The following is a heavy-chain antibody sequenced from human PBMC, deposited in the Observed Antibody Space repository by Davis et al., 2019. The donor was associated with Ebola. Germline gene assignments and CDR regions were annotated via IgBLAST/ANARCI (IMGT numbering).Heavy chain of an antibody. CDR1: GYTFTSYA. CDR2: INAGNGNT. V-gene: IGHV1-3*01. Sequence: ASVKVSCKASGYTFTSYAMHWVRQAPGQRLEWMGWINAGNGNTKYSQKFQGRVTITADESTSTAYMELSSLRSEDTAVYYCARGTAAATDAFDIWGQGTMVTVSS. J-gene: IGHJ3*02. CDR3: ARGTAAATDAFDI. D-gene: IGHD6-13*01.